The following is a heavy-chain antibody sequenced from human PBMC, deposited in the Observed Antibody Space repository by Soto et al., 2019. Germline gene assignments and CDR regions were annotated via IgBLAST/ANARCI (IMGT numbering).Heavy chain of an antibody. Sequence: GGSLRLSCAACGFTFSSYGMHWVRQAPGKGLEWVAVIWYDGSNKYYADSVKGRFTISRDNSKNTLYLQMNSLRAEDTAVYYCARDSRDRYNWNDEGSWFDPWGQGTLVTVSS. D-gene: IGHD1-1*01. CDR1: GFTFSSYG. J-gene: IGHJ5*02. CDR2: IWYDGSNK. CDR3: ARDSRDRYNWNDEGSWFDP. V-gene: IGHV3-33*01.